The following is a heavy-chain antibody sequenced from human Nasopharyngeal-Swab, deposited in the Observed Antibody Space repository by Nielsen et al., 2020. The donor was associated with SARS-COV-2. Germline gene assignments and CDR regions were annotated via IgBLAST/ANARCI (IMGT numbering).Heavy chain of an antibody. Sequence: ASVKVSCKASGYTFTGNFMHWVRQAPGQGLEWMGRINPNSGGTKFAQKFQGRVTLTRDTSISTAYMELSRLRSDGTAVYYCARDLSNTGDALDIWGQGTLVTVSS. D-gene: IGHD1/OR15-1a*01. CDR1: GYTFTGNF. CDR2: INPNSGGT. J-gene: IGHJ3*02. V-gene: IGHV1-2*06. CDR3: ARDLSNTGDALDI.